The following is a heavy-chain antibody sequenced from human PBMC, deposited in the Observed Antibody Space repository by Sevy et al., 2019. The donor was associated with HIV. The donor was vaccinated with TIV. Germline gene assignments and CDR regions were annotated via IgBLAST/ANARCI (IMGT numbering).Heavy chain of an antibody. J-gene: IGHJ6*02. V-gene: IGHV3-11*01. D-gene: IGHD4-17*01. Sequence: GESLKISCAASGFTLSDYYMSWIRQAPGKGLEWVSYISGSDNTKYYADSVKGRFTISRDNAKNSLYLQMNSLRAEDTAVYYCARDHVKDGDLGDYYYFAMDVWGQGTTVTVS. CDR2: ISGSDNTK. CDR1: GFTLSDYY. CDR3: ARDHVKDGDLGDYYYFAMDV.